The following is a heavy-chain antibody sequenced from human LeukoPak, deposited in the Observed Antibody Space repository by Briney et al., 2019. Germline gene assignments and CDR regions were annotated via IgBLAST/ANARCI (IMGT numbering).Heavy chain of an antibody. CDR3: ARDRGSGSYYILDAFDI. D-gene: IGHD3-10*01. CDR2: INPNSGGT. V-gene: IGHV1-2*06. J-gene: IGHJ3*02. Sequence: GASVKVSCKASGYIFTGYYIYWVRQAPGQGLEWMGRINPNSGGTNYAQKFQGRVTMTRDTSISTAYMELSRLTSDDTALYYCARDRGSGSYYILDAFDIWGQGTMVTVSS. CDR1: GYIFTGYY.